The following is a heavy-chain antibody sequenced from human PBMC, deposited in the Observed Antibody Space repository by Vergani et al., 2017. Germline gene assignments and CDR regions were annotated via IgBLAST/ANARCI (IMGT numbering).Heavy chain of an antibody. J-gene: IGHJ4*02. V-gene: IGHV4-39*01. CDR1: GDSISQSSYY. D-gene: IGHD3-9*01. CDR2: IYYSGST. Sequence: QLQLQESRPGLVKPSETLSLSCTVSGDSISQSSYYWGWIRQPPGKGLEWIGSIYYSGSTSYNPSLKSRVTISVDTSKNQFSLKLRSVTAADTAVYYCAGVVSYFDILTGYYKGPRYYFDYWGQGTLVTVSS. CDR3: AGVVSYFDILTGYYKGPRYYFDY.